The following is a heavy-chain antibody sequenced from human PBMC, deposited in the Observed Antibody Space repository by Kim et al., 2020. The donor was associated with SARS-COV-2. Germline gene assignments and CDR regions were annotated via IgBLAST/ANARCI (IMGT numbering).Heavy chain of an antibody. CDR1: VINFSVYY. CDR3: ARVAVGASSWYYFDS. V-gene: IGHV3-11*05. Sequence: GSLRLSCAASVINFSVYYMSWFRQAPGKGLEGVSYISSSGSYTKYADSLKGRFTISRDNAENSLYLEMNSLRAEDTAVYYCARVAVGASSWYYFDSWGQGTLVTVSS. D-gene: IGHD6-13*01. J-gene: IGHJ4*02. CDR2: ISSSGSYT.